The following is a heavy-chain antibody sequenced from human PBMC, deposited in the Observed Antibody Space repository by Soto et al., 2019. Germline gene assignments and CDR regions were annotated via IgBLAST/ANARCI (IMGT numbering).Heavy chain of an antibody. J-gene: IGHJ4*02. CDR1: GGSITGISFY. Sequence: QRQLRESGPGLVKPSETLSLTCSVSGGSITGISFYWAWIRQSPGTGLQWIGSLSYSGSTYYNPSLEVRGAISADTSKNAFGLELKLRTAADTDTYFFARGLRWTRTFDFWGRGTLVTVSS. V-gene: IGHV4-39*01. CDR3: ARGLRWTRTFDF. CDR2: LSYSGST. D-gene: IGHD3-16*01.